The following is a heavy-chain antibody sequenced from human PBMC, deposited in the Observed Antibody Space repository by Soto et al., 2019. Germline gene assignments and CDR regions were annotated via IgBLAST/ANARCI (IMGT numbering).Heavy chain of an antibody. CDR3: ARSITTVNAFDI. CDR2: IYYSGST. J-gene: IGHJ3*02. D-gene: IGHD4-17*01. V-gene: IGHV4-59*01. Sequence: PGKGLEWIGYIYYSGSTNYNPSLKSRVTISVDTSKNQFSLKLSSVTAADTAVYYCARSITTVNAFDIWGQGTMVTVSS.